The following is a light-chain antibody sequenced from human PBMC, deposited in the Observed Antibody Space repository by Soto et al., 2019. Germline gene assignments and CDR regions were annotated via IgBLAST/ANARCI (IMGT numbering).Light chain of an antibody. J-gene: IGKJ1*01. CDR1: QGISNY. CDR3: QNYTGAPWT. V-gene: IGKV1-27*01. Sequence: DIQMTQSPSSLSASVGDRITITCRASQGISNYLVWYQQKPGKVPKRLIYAASTLQSVVPSRFSGSGSGTDFTLTISSLQPEDVATYYCQNYTGAPWTFGQGTKVEIK. CDR2: AAS.